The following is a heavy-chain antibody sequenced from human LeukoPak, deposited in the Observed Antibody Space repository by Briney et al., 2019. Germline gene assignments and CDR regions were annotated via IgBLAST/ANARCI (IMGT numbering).Heavy chain of an antibody. CDR1: GFTFSSYW. V-gene: IGHV3-74*01. D-gene: IGHD5-18*01. CDR3: AAGAGYQPR. Sequence: RPGGSLRLSCAASGFTFSSYWMHWVRRARGKGLVWVSRINSDGSSTSYADSVKGRFTISRDNAKNTLYLQMNSLRAKDTSVYYCAAGAGYQPRGGQGTLVTVSS. CDR2: INSDGSST. J-gene: IGHJ4*02.